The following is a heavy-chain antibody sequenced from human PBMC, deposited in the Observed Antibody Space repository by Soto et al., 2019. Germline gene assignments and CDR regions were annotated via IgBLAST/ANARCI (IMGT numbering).Heavy chain of an antibody. D-gene: IGHD6-19*01. V-gene: IGHV1-18*04. CDR2: ISTFNGNA. J-gene: IGHJ4*02. CDR1: GYTFSSNG. CDR3: ARLHGYSSGWYDY. Sequence: QVQLVQSGAEVKKPGASVKVSCKASGYTFSSNGVSWVRQAPGQGLEWMGWISTFNGNAHYAQKFKGRVTMTPHTSPNTAYMELTSLSSDDTAVYYCARLHGYSSGWYDYWGQGTLVTVSS.